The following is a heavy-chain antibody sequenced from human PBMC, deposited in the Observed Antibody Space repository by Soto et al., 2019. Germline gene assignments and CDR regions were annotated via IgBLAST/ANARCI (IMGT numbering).Heavy chain of an antibody. D-gene: IGHD3-3*01. CDR3: ARAAYYDFWSGNIWTDYYYYYYMDV. V-gene: IGHV1-8*01. CDR2: MNPNSGNT. J-gene: IGHJ6*03. Sequence: ASVKVSCKASGYTFTSYDINWVRQATGQGLEWMGWMNPNSGNTGYAQKFQGRVTMTRNTSISTAYMELSSLRSEDTAVYYCARAAYYDFWSGNIWTDYYYYYYMDVWGKGTTVTVSS. CDR1: GYTFTSYD.